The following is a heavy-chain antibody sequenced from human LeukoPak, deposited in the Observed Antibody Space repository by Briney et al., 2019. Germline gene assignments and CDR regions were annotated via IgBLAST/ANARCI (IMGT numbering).Heavy chain of an antibody. Sequence: KSGGSLRLSCAASGFTFSDYYMSWIRQAPGKGLEWASYISSSGSTIYYADSVKGRFTISRDNAKNSLYLQMNSLRAEDTAVYYCASRGYSYGFGASDAFDIWGQGTMVTVSS. D-gene: IGHD5-18*01. CDR1: GFTFSDYY. J-gene: IGHJ3*02. CDR3: ASRGYSYGFGASDAFDI. V-gene: IGHV3-11*01. CDR2: ISSSGSTI.